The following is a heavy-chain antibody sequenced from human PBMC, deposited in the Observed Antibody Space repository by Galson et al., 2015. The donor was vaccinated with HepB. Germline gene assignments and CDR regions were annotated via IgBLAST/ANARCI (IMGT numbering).Heavy chain of an antibody. Sequence: QPGAAAEQPGVSLTISCNGSGYSFTSYWVGWVRQMPGIGLAWMGIIYPGDSDTRYSPTSQGKVTFSADKSISTAYLQWSRLKASDTDMYYCARRPDTDYGMDVWGQGTTVTVSS. D-gene: IGHD5-18*01. J-gene: IGHJ6*02. CDR3: ARRPDTDYGMDV. CDR2: IYPGDSDT. CDR1: GYSFTSYW. V-gene: IGHV5-51*03.